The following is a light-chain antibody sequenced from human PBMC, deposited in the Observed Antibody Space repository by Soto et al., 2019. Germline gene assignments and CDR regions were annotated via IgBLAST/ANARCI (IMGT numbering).Light chain of an antibody. CDR2: DAS. CDR1: QSVSSY. Sequence: EIVLTQSPATLSLSPGERATLSCRASQSVSSYLAWYQQKPGQAPRLLIYDASNRATGIPARFSGSGSGTDFTXTXSSLEXEDFAVYYCQQRSNWPLTFGGGTKVEIK. CDR3: QQRSNWPLT. J-gene: IGKJ4*01. V-gene: IGKV3-11*01.